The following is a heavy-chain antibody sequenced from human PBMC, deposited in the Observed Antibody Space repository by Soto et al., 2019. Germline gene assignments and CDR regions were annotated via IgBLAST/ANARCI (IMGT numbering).Heavy chain of an antibody. CDR3: AGARYCSGGSCHQSIGMDV. V-gene: IGHV4-59*01. J-gene: IGHJ6*02. D-gene: IGHD2-15*01. CDR1: GASISHYY. CDR2: IFHSGDT. Sequence: SETLSLTCSISGASISHYYWSWIRQSPGKGLEWIGYIFHSGDTNNNPSLKSRVTISLDTSKSQFSLRLRSVTAADTAMYYCAGARYCSGGSCHQSIGMDVWGQGTTVTVSS.